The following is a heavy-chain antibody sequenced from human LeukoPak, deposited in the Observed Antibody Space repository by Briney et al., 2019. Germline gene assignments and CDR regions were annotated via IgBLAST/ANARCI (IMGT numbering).Heavy chain of an antibody. Sequence: SVKVSCKASGGTFSSYAISWVRQAPGQGLEWMGRIIPILGIANYAQKFQGRVTITADKSTSTAYMELSSLRSEDTAVYYCARDRNYGDYRSVLDYWGRGTLVTVSS. CDR2: IIPILGIA. D-gene: IGHD4-17*01. CDR3: ARDRNYGDYRSVLDY. V-gene: IGHV1-69*04. CDR1: GGTFSSYA. J-gene: IGHJ4*02.